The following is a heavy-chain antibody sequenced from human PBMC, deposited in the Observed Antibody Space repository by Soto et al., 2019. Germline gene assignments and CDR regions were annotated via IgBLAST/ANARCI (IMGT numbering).Heavy chain of an antibody. V-gene: IGHV1-18*01. Sequence: QVKLVQSGTEVKKPGASVRVSCKASGYSFTTYGVTWVRQAPGQGLEWMGWISTYNGDTRVAQQHQGRVTLTTDTSTNAAHMELRSLRSDDTAIYYCARTEGRSTRGDYWGQGTLVTVSS. CDR2: ISTYNGDT. D-gene: IGHD2-8*01. J-gene: IGHJ4*02. CDR1: GYSFTTYG. CDR3: ARTEGRSTRGDY.